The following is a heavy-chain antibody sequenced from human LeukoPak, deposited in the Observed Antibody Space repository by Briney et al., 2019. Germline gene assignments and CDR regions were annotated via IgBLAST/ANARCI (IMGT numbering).Heavy chain of an antibody. CDR3: ARVSRFPY. V-gene: IGHV1-2*02. J-gene: IGHJ4*02. Sequence: GASVKVSCKVSGYTLTELSMHWVRQAPGQGLEWMGWINPNSGGTNYAQKFQGRVTMTRDTSISTAYMELSRLRSDDTAVYYCARVSRFPYWGQGTLVTVSS. CDR2: INPNSGGT. CDR1: GYTLTELS.